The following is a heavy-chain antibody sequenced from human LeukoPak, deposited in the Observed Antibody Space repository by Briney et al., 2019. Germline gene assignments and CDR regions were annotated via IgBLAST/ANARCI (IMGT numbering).Heavy chain of an antibody. CDR3: SEGLDY. Sequence: NPGGSLRLSCAASGFTFSYVWMSWVRQAPGKGLEWAARIASTADGGTTEYAAPVKGRFTISRDDSKSILYLQMNSLKTEDTALYFCSEGLDYWGQGTLVTVS. CDR2: IASTADGGTT. CDR1: GFTFSYVW. V-gene: IGHV3-15*04. J-gene: IGHJ4*02.